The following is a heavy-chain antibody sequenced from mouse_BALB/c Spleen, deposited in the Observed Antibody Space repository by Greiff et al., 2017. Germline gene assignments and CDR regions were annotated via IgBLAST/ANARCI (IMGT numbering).Heavy chain of an antibody. CDR2: INPSTGYT. J-gene: IGHJ3*01. CDR1: GYTFTSYW. CDR3: ARPAYYGIFAY. D-gene: IGHD2-10*01. V-gene: IGHV1-7*01. Sequence: QVQLKESGAELAKPGASVKMSCKASGYTFTSYWMHWVKQRPGQGLEWIGYINPSTGYTEYNQKFKDKATLTADKSSSTAYMQLSSLTSEDSAVYYCARPAYYGIFAYWGQGTLVTVSA.